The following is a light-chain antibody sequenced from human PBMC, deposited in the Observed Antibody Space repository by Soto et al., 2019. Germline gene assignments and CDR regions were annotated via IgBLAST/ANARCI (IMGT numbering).Light chain of an antibody. CDR3: AAWDASINAYV. V-gene: IGLV1-44*01. J-gene: IGLJ1*01. CDR1: TSNIGSNT. CDR2: NNN. Sequence: QSVLTQPPSASGTPRQGVPISCSGITSNIGSNTVNWYQQLPGTAPKLLIYNNNQRPSGVPDRFSGSKSGTSASLAIGGLQSEDEADYYCAAWDASINAYVFGTGTKVT.